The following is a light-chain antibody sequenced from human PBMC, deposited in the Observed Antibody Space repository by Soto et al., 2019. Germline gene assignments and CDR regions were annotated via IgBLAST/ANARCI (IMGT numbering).Light chain of an antibody. V-gene: IGKV3-20*01. CDR2: AAS. CDR3: QQYGSSPRT. J-gene: IGKJ1*01. CDR1: QSISNSY. Sequence: EIVLTQSPGTLSLSPGERATLSCRASQSISNSYLAWHQQKPGQAPRLLIYAASNRATGIPDRFSGSRSGTDFTLTINRLEPEDFAVYYCQQYGSSPRTFGQGTKVDIK.